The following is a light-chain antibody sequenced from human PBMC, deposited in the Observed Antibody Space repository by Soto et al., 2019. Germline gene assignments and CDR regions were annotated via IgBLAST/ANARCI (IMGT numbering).Light chain of an antibody. CDR3: SSYTRSSTLEV. J-gene: IGLJ1*01. V-gene: IGLV2-14*01. CDR1: SSDVGGYNY. Sequence: QSGLTQPASVSGSPGQSITISCTGTSSDVGGYNYVSWYQQHPGKAPKLMIYEVSNRPSGLSNRFSGSKSGNTASLTISGLQAEEEADYYCSSYTRSSTLEVFGTGTKLTVL. CDR2: EVS.